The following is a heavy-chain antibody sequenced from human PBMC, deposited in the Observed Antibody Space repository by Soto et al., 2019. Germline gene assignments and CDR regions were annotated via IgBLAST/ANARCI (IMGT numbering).Heavy chain of an antibody. D-gene: IGHD3-3*01. V-gene: IGHV3-23*01. J-gene: IGHJ4*02. Sequence: HPGGSLRLSCAASGFTFSSYAMSWVRQAPGKGLEWVSAISGSGGSTYYADSVKGRFTISRDNSKNTLYLQMNSLRAEDTAVYYCATYDFWSGYHGSYFDYWGQGTLVTVSS. CDR2: ISGSGGST. CDR3: ATYDFWSGYHGSYFDY. CDR1: GFTFSSYA.